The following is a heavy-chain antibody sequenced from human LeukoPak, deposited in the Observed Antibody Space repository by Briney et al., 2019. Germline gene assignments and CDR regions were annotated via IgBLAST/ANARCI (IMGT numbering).Heavy chain of an antibody. V-gene: IGHV3-7*01. CDR1: VFTFSSYW. Sequence: GGSLRLSCAASVFTFSSYWMSWVRQAPGKGLEWVANIKQDGSAKYYVDSVKGRFTISRDNAKNSLYLQMGSLRAEDTAVYYCARDGYGPAPGDYWGQGTLVTVSS. CDR3: ARDGYGPAPGDY. CDR2: IKQDGSAK. J-gene: IGHJ4*02. D-gene: IGHD5-18*01.